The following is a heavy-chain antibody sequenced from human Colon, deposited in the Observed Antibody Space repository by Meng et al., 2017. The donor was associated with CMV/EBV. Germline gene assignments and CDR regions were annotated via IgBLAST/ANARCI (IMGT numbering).Heavy chain of an antibody. J-gene: IGHJ6*02. D-gene: IGHD5-18*01. CDR2: IRYDGINK. CDR3: VKVETAEGYWYYGMDV. Sequence: GGSLRLSCAASGFTGSGFGFNNYAMSWVRQAPGKGLEWVAFIRYDGINKYYADSVKGRFTISRDNSKNTLHLQMDSLRTDDTAVYYCVKVETAEGYWYYGMDVWGQGTTVTVSS. V-gene: IGHV3-30*02. CDR1: GFTGSGFGFNNYA.